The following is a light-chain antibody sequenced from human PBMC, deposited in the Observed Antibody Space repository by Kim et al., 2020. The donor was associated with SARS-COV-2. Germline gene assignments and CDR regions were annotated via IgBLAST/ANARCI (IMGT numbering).Light chain of an antibody. CDR2: GKN. CDR1: SLRSYY. V-gene: IGLV3-19*01. CDR3: NSRDSSGNHLV. Sequence: SYELTQDPAVSVALGQTVRITCQGDSLRSYYASWYQQKPGQAPVLVIYGKNNRPSGIPDRFSGSSSGKTASLTITGAQAEDEADYYCNSRDSSGNHLVFGTGTKVTVL. J-gene: IGLJ1*01.